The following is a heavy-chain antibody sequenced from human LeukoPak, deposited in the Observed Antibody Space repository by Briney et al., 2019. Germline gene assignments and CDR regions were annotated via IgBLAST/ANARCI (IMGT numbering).Heavy chain of an antibody. Sequence: PSETLSLTCTVSGGSISSYYWSWIRQPPGKGLEWIGNIYYSGSTNYNPSLKSRVTISVDTSKNQFSLKLSSVTAADTAVYYCARTNGNYYDSSGYYYFDYWGQGTLVTVSS. J-gene: IGHJ4*02. CDR2: IYYSGST. V-gene: IGHV4-59*12. D-gene: IGHD3-22*01. CDR1: GGSISSYY. CDR3: ARTNGNYYDSSGYYYFDY.